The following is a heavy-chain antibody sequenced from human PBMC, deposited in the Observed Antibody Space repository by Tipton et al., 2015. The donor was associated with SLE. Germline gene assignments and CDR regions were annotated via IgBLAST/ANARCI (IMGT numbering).Heavy chain of an antibody. Sequence: TLSLTCPVSGGSISSGSCYWSWIRPPAGEGLGWIGLIYTSGSTNYNPPLKGPVTISVDTSKNQFSLKLSSVTAAATAVQYCARVLDSDIPDYWGQGTLVTVSS. V-gene: IGHV4-61*02. D-gene: IGHD3/OR15-3a*01. J-gene: IGHJ4*02. CDR2: IYTSGST. CDR1: GGSISSGSCY. CDR3: ARVLDSDIPDY.